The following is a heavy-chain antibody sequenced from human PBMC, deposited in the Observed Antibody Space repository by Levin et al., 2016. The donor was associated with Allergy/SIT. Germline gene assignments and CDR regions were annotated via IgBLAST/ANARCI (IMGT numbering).Heavy chain of an antibody. V-gene: IGHV3-73*01. J-gene: IGHJ4*02. Sequence: VRQMPGKGLEWLGRIRTKANNYATEYAASVTGRFTISRDDSKNTAYLQMNSLKTEDTAVYYCSRLVYRGGQHLVPAGWGQGTLVTVSS. CDR3: SRLVYRGGQHLVPAG. D-gene: IGHD6-6*01. CDR2: IRTKANNYAT.